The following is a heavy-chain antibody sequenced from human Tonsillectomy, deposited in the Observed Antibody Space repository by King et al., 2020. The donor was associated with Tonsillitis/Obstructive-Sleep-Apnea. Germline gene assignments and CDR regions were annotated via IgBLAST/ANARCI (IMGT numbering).Heavy chain of an antibody. CDR2: INPSGGST. CDR3: ARGMIAAAVYYYYYMDV. D-gene: IGHD6-13*01. CDR1: GYTFTSYY. V-gene: IGHV1-46*01. Sequence: VQLVESGAEVKKPGASVKVSCKASGYTFTSYYMHWVRQAPGQGLEWMGIINPSGGSTSYALKFQGRVTMTRDTSTSTVYMELSSLRSEDTAVYYCARGMIAAAVYYYYYMDVWGKGTTVTVSS. J-gene: IGHJ6*03.